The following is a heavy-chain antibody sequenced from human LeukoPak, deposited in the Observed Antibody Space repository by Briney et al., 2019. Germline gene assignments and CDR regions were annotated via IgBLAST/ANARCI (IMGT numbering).Heavy chain of an antibody. CDR3: ARVGDVGPFDY. V-gene: IGHV3-64*01. Sequence: GGSLRLSCAASGFTFSSYAMHWVRQAPGKGLEYVSAMSGNGGTTDYANSVKGRFTISRDNSKNTLYLQMGSLRAEDMAVYYCARVGDVGPFDYWGQGTLVTVSS. J-gene: IGHJ4*02. D-gene: IGHD1-26*01. CDR1: GFTFSSYA. CDR2: MSGNGGTT.